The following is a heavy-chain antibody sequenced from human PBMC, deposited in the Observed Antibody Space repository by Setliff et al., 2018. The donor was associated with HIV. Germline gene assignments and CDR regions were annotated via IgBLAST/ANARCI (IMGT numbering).Heavy chain of an antibody. D-gene: IGHD6-6*01. J-gene: IGHJ2*01. V-gene: IGHV4-34*01. CDR2: INDNGST. CDR3: ARKEVIGPRRLYYYLDL. Sequence: SETLSLTCAVYGGSFSGYYWSWIRQPPGKGLEWFGEINDNGSTNYNPSLKSRVTISVDTSKNQFSLKLSALTAADTAVYYCARKEVIGPRRLYYYLDLWGRGTLVTVSS. CDR1: GGSFSGYY.